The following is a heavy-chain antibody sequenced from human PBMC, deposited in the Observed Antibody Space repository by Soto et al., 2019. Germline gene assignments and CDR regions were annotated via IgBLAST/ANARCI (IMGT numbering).Heavy chain of an antibody. CDR1: GFTFSSYA. Sequence: EVQLLESGGGLVQPGGSLRLSCAASGFTFSSYAMSWVRQAPGKGLEWVSAISGSGGSTYYADSVKGRFTISRDNSKNTLYLQMNSLRAEDTAVYYCAKEAPDYYGSGSSYKRGGWFDPWGQGTLVTVSS. CDR2: ISGSGGST. V-gene: IGHV3-23*01. J-gene: IGHJ5*02. D-gene: IGHD3-10*01. CDR3: AKEAPDYYGSGSSYKRGGWFDP.